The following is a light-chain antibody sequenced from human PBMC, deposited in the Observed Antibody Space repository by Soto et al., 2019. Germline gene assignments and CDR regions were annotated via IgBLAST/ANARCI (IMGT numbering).Light chain of an antibody. CDR2: DVT. Sequence: QSVLSQPRSVSGSPGQSVTISCTGSTSDVGGYNYVSWFQQHPGKAPKLLIYDVTKRPSGVPDRFSGSKSANTASLTISGLQGEDEADYFCCSYAGSSSSLIFGGGTKLTVL. V-gene: IGLV2-11*01. CDR1: TSDVGGYNY. CDR3: CSYAGSSSSLI. J-gene: IGLJ2*01.